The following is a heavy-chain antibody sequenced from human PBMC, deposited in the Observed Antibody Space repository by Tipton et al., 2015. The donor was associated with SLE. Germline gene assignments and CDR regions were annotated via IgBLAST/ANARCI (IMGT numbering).Heavy chain of an antibody. CDR2: IIHSGVT. J-gene: IGHJ4*02. V-gene: IGHV4-34*12. D-gene: IGHD1-14*01. CDR1: SDSISNYY. Sequence: TLSLTCTISSDSISNYYWSWIRQPPGKGLEWIAEIIHSGVTNYNPSLRSRVTISVDMSKSQVSLKLSSVTAADTAVYFCARQPVLSCDFDYWGQGNLVTVSS. CDR3: ARQPVLSCDFDY.